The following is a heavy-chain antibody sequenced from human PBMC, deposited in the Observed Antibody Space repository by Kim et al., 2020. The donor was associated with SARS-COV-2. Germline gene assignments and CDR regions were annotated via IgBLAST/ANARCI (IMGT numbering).Heavy chain of an antibody. CDR2: ISYDGGNK. V-gene: IGHV3-30*18. D-gene: IGHD1-26*01. CDR3: AKSFSGSYFGDDY. Sequence: GGSLRLSCAASGFTFNTYGMHWVRQAPGKGLEWVAVISYDGGNKYYADSVKGRFTISRDNSKNTLYLQMNSLRIEDTAVYYCAKSFSGSYFGDDYWGQGTLVTVSS. J-gene: IGHJ4*02. CDR1: GFTFNTYG.